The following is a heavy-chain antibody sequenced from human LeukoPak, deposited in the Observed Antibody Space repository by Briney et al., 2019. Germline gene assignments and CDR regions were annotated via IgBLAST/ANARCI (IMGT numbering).Heavy chain of an antibody. CDR2: INSDGSST. CDR1: GFTFSSYW. J-gene: IGHJ6*02. D-gene: IGHD1-26*01. Sequence: GGSLRLSCAASGFTFSSYWMHWVRQGPGKGLVWVSRINSDGSSTRYADSVKGRFTISRDNAKNTLYLQMNSLRAEDTAVYYCARGSYSHYGMDVWGQGTTVTVSS. CDR3: ARGSYSHYGMDV. V-gene: IGHV3-74*01.